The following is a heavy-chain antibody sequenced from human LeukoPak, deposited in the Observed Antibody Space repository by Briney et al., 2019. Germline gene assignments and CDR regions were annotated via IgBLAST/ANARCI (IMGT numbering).Heavy chain of an antibody. CDR1: GFTFSISG. CDR2: ISYDGSNT. Sequence: PGRPLRLSCAASGFTFSISGMHWVRQAPGKGLEWLAVISYDGSNTYYADSVKGRFTISRDNSENTLYLQMNSLGVEDTAVYYCARSMTTIVNPFDYWGQGTPVTVSS. D-gene: IGHD4-23*01. J-gene: IGHJ4*02. V-gene: IGHV3-30*03. CDR3: ARSMTTIVNPFDY.